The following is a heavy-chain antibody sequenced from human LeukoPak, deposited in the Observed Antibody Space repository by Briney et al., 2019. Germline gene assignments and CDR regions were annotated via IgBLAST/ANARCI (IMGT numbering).Heavy chain of an antibody. CDR3: AREHSSSSGKVFDY. J-gene: IGHJ4*02. V-gene: IGHV1-2*02. CDR1: GYTFPGYY. CDR2: INPNSGGT. D-gene: IGHD6-6*01. Sequence: ASVKVSCKASGYTFPGYYMHWVRQAPGQGLEWMGWINPNSGGTNYAQKFQGRVTMTRDTSISSAYMELSRLRSDDTAVYYCAREHSSSSGKVFDYWGQGTLVTVSS.